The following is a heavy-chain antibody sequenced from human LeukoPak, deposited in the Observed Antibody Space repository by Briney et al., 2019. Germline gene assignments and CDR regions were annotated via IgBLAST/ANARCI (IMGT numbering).Heavy chain of an antibody. CDR3: ARVYSTNYYGSGDRPFLFDY. CDR1: GYTFTSYG. V-gene: IGHV1-18*01. J-gene: IGHJ4*02. Sequence: ASVKVSCKASGYTFTSYGISWVRQAPGQGLEWMGWISAYSGNTNYAQKLQGRVTMTTDTSTSTAYMELTSLRSDDTAVYYCARVYSTNYYGSGDRPFLFDYWGQGTVVTVSS. CDR2: ISAYSGNT. D-gene: IGHD3-10*01.